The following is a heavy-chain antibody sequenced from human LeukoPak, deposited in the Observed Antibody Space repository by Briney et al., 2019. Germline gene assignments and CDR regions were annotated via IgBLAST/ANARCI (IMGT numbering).Heavy chain of an antibody. V-gene: IGHV3-48*04. J-gene: IGHJ4*02. CDR3: ARTVGSSWSYYFDY. CDR2: ISSSANTI. D-gene: IGHD6-13*01. Sequence: PGGSLRLSCAASGFTFSSYGMHWVRQAPGKGLEWVSYISSSANTIYYADSVKGRFTISRDNAKNSLYLQMNSLRAEDTAVYYCARTVGSSWSYYFDYWGQGTLVTVSS. CDR1: GFTFSSYG.